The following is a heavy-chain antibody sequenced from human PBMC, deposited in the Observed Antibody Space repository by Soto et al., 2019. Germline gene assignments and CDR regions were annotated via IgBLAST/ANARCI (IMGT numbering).Heavy chain of an antibody. CDR3: ARHNPLPILARGRGYYFDY. V-gene: IGHV4-39*01. CDR2: IYYSGST. J-gene: IGHJ4*02. CDR1: GGSISSRSYY. Sequence: PSETLSLTCTVSGGSISSRSYYWGWIRHPPGKGLEWIGSIYYSGSTYYNPSLKSRVTISVDTSKNQFSLKLSSVTAADTAVYYCARHNPLPILARGRGYYFDYWGQGTLVTVSS. D-gene: IGHD3-3*01.